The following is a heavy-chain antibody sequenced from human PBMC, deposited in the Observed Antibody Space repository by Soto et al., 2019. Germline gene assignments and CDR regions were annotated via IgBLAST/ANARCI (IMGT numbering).Heavy chain of an antibody. CDR3: ARGITQGYDY. J-gene: IGHJ4*02. CDR2: MSPNSGNT. V-gene: IGHV1-8*01. CDR1: GYTFTTFD. Sequence: QVQLVQSGAEVEKPGASVKVSCRPSGYTFTTFDINWVRQAPGQGLEWMSWMSPNSGNTGYAQKFQGRVVMTRDTAISTAYMELRSLTSEDTAVYYCARGITQGYDYWGQGTLVTVSS. D-gene: IGHD3-16*01.